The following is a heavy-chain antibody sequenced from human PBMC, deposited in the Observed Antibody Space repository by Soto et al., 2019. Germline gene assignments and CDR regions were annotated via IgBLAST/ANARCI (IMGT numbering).Heavy chain of an antibody. CDR3: AKMSSENYYDPVFS. Sequence: QVQLVESGGGVVKTSGSLRIACAASGFTFSDYYMSWVRQAPGKGLEWVSYISSSGNNIYYSDSVKGRFTLSRDNAKNSVYLQMNSLRAEDTALYFCAKMSSENYYDPVFSWGQGTLVTVSS. CDR2: ISSSGNNI. CDR1: GFTFSDYY. J-gene: IGHJ5*02. D-gene: IGHD3-22*01. V-gene: IGHV3-11*01.